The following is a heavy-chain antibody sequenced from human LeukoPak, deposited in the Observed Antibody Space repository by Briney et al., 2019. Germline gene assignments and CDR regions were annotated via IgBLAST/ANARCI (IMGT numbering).Heavy chain of an antibody. CDR3: ARSPRYSYGTRHFDY. V-gene: IGHV4-34*01. J-gene: IGHJ4*02. Sequence: SETPSLTCAVYGGSFSGYYWSWIRQPPGKGLEWIGEINHSGSTNYNPSLKSRVTISVDTSKNQFSLKLSSVTAADTAVYYCARSPRYSYGTRHFDYWGQGTLVTVSS. D-gene: IGHD5-18*01. CDR2: INHSGST. CDR1: GGSFSGYY.